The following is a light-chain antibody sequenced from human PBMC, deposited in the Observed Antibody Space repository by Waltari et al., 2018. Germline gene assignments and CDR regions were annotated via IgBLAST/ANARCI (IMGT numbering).Light chain of an antibody. CDR3: CSYAGRYTFV. J-gene: IGLJ1*01. CDR1: ISDVGHDNY. Sequence: QSALTQPRSVSGSPGRAVTISSTAPISDVGHDNYSPRSQQHPVKAPKLTLYEVTKRPSGVPDRLSGSKSGNTASLTISGLQAEDEADYYCCSYAGRYTFVFGTGTKVTVL. V-gene: IGLV2-11*01. CDR2: EVT.